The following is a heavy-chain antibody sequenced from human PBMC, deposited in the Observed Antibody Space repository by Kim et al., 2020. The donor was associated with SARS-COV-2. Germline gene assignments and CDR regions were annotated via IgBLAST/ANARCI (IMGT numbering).Heavy chain of an antibody. CDR2: IYPGDSES. D-gene: IGHD3-3*01. CDR1: GYRFTAYW. V-gene: IGHV5-51*01. J-gene: IGHJ3*02. CDR3: ARVGGSGAFDI. Sequence: GESLKISCQGSGYRFTAYWIAWVRQMPGKGLEWMGIIYPGDSESRYSPSFQGQVTTSDDKSISTAYLQWSSLKASDTAMYYCARVGGSGAFDIWGQGTMVTVSS.